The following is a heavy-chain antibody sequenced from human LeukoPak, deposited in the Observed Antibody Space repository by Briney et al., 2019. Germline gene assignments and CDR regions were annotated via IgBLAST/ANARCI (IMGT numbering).Heavy chain of an antibody. CDR3: AKDGNTAMVIAPNDI. V-gene: IGHV3-23*01. CDR1: GFTFSSYA. D-gene: IGHD5-18*01. Sequence: GGSLRFSCAASGFTFSSYAMGWVRQAPGKGLEWVSAISGSGGSTYYADSAKGRFTISRDNSKNTLYLQMNSLRAEDTAVYYCAKDGNTAMVIAPNDIWGQGTMVTVSS. CDR2: ISGSGGST. J-gene: IGHJ3*02.